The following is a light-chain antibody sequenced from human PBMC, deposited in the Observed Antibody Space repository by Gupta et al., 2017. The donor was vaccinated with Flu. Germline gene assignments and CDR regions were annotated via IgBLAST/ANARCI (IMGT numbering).Light chain of an antibody. J-gene: IGKJ2*01. Sequence: LGERAAISCRSSQSVLYSSNNKNYLAWYQQKPGQPPKLLMRWASTRESGVPDRFSGSGSGTEFTLTISSLQTEDVAVYYCQHYYDNPYTFGQGTKMEIK. CDR3: QHYYDNPYT. V-gene: IGKV4-1*01. CDR1: QSVLYSSNNKNY. CDR2: WAS.